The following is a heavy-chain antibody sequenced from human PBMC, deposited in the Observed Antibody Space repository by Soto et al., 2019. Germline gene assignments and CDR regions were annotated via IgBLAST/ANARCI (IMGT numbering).Heavy chain of an antibody. CDR2: ISGSGTTT. Sequence: EVHLLDSGGGLVQPGGSLRLSCAASGFTSTNYVMNWVRQAPGKGLEWVSSISGSGTTTFYADSVKGRFIISRDNSKNTLYLQMNSLRAEDTALYYCAKGRVGGVPDAFDIWGQGTMVTVS. CDR1: GFTSTNYV. V-gene: IGHV3-23*01. J-gene: IGHJ3*02. CDR3: AKGRVGGVPDAFDI. D-gene: IGHD2-8*01.